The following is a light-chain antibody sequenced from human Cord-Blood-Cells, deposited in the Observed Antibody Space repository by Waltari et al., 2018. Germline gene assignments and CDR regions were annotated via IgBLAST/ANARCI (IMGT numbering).Light chain of an antibody. CDR3: QQSYSTPYT. V-gene: IGKV1-39*01. CDR2: TAS. CDR1: QSINSY. J-gene: IGKJ2*01. Sequence: DIQITQTPPSLSASVGDRANITFRASQSINSYLNCYQQKPGKSPKALIYTASSLQSGVPSSFSGSGSGTDFTLTISSLQPEDFATYYCQQSYSTPYTFGQGTKLEIK.